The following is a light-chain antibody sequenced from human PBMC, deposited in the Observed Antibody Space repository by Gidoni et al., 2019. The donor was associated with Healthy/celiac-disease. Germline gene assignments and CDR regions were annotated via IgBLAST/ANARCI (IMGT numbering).Light chain of an antibody. CDR1: QSVSRSY. CDR2: GAS. Sequence: EIVLKQSPGTLSLSPGERATLSCRASQSVSRSYLAWYQQKPGQAPRLLIYGASSRATGIPDRFSGSGSGTDFTLTISRLEPEAFAVYYCQQYGSSPGYTFXQXTKLEIK. J-gene: IGKJ2*01. V-gene: IGKV3-20*01. CDR3: QQYGSSPGYT.